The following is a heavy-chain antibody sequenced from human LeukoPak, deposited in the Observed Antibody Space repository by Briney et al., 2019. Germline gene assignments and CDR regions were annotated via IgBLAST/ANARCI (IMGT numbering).Heavy chain of an antibody. D-gene: IGHD3-9*01. CDR1: GGSFSGYY. CDR3: ARGATYYDILTGYRFRGLDS. Sequence: SETLSLTCDVYGGSFSGYYWSWIRQPPEKGLEWIGEINHSGSTNYNPSLKSRVTISVDTSKNQFSLKLSSVTAADTAVYYCARGATYYDILTGYRFRGLDSWGQGTLVTVSS. J-gene: IGHJ4*02. V-gene: IGHV4-34*01. CDR2: INHSGST.